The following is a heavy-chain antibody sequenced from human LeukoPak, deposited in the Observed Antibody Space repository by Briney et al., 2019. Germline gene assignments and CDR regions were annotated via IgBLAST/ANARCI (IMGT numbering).Heavy chain of an antibody. D-gene: IGHD1-14*01. CDR1: GGSLSSYY. J-gene: IGHJ3*02. CDR3: ARDGSLGPAAFDI. CDR2: IYTSGST. V-gene: IGHV4-4*07. Sequence: PSETLSLTCTVSGGSLSSYYWSWIRQPAGKGLEWIGRIYTSGSTNYNPSLKSRVTMSVETSKNQFSLKLSPVTAADTAVYYCARDGSLGPAAFDIWGQGTMVTVSS.